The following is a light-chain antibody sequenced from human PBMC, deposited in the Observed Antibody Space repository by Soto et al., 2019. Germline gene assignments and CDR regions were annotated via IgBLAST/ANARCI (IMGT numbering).Light chain of an antibody. CDR2: EVS. V-gene: IGLV2-8*01. CDR1: SSDVGGHNY. Sequence: QSALTQPPSASGSPGQSVTISCTGTSSDVGGHNYVSWYQQHPGKAPKLMIYEVSNRPSGVPDRFSGSKSGNTASLTVSGLQAEDEADYYCNSYAGSNNWVFGGGTKVTVL. J-gene: IGLJ3*02. CDR3: NSYAGSNNWV.